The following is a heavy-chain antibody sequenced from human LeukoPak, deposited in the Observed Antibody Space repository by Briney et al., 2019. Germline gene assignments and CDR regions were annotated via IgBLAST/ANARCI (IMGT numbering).Heavy chain of an antibody. J-gene: IGHJ4*02. V-gene: IGHV3-15*01. CDR1: GFTFSNAW. D-gene: IGHD3-16*01. Sequence: PGGSLRPSCAASGFTFSNAWMSWVRQAPGKGLEWVGRIKSKTDGGTTEYAAPVKGRFTISRDDSKNTVSLQMNSLKTEDTAVYYCTTGGFHGLGYYFDYWGQGTLVTVSS. CDR2: IKSKTDGGTT. CDR3: TTGGFHGLGYYFDY.